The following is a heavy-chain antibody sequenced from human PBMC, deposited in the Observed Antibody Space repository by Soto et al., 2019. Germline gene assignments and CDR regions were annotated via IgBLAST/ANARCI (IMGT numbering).Heavy chain of an antibody. D-gene: IGHD3-16*01. Sequence: SETLSLTCIVSGSSISSSCYYWGWIRQPPGKGLEWIASMYYNVGTYYNPSLKSRVNISVDTYANQFSLKLSSVTAADTAVYYCGRLTSPHWVDYWGQRTLVTVCS. CDR1: GSSISSSCYY. CDR3: GRLTSPHWVDY. V-gene: IGHV4-39*01. J-gene: IGHJ4*02. CDR2: MYYNVGT.